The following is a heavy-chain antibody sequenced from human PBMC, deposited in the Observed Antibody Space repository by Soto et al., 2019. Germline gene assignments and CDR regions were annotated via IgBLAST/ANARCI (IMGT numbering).Heavy chain of an antibody. V-gene: IGHV4-59*12. Sequence: SETLSLTCTVSGGSISSYYWSWIRQPPGKGLEWIGYIYYSGSTNYNPSLKSRVTISVDTSKNQFSLKLSSVTAADTAVYYCARDAVVAATPFYYYVMDLWGQRTKVTVSS. CDR1: GGSISSYY. CDR3: ARDAVVAATPFYYYVMDL. D-gene: IGHD2-15*01. J-gene: IGHJ6*02. CDR2: IYYSGST.